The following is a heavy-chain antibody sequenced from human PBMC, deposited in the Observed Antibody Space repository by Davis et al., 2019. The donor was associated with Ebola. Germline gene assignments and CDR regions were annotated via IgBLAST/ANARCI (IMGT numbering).Heavy chain of an antibody. CDR3: AIVVVVAALDY. CDR1: GFTFSNAW. Sequence: GESLKISCAASGFTFSNAWMSWVRQAPGKGLEWVGRIKSKTDGGTTDYAAPVKGRFTISRDDSKNTLNLQMNSLRAEDTAVYYCAIVVVVAALDYWGQGTLVTVSS. V-gene: IGHV3-15*01. CDR2: IKSKTDGGTT. D-gene: IGHD2-15*01. J-gene: IGHJ4*02.